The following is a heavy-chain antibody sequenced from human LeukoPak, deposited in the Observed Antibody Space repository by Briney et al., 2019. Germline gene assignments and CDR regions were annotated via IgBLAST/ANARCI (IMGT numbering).Heavy chain of an antibody. V-gene: IGHV1-2*04. CDR2: INPNSGGT. CDR1: GYTFTGYY. J-gene: IGHJ4*02. Sequence: GASVNVSCKASGYTFTGYYMHWVRQAPGQGLEWMGWINPNSGGTNYAQKFQGWVTMTRDTSISTAYMELSRLRSDDTAVYYCARDGDSSGYDEFDYWGQGTLVTVSS. CDR3: ARDGDSSGYDEFDY. D-gene: IGHD3-22*01.